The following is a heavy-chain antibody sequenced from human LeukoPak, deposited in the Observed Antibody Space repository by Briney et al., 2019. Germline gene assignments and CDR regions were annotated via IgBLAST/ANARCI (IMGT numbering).Heavy chain of an antibody. CDR1: GFTFSNYG. CDR2: IRYDGSNK. V-gene: IGHV3-30*02. J-gene: IGHJ6*03. D-gene: IGHD4-17*01. Sequence: SLXXXCXASGFTFSNYGIHWVRQAPGKGLEWVAFIRYDGSNKYYADSVKGRFTISRDNAKNSLYLQMNSLRPEDTALYYXXXXGXXXKRXLDYYYYYMDVWGKGTTVTVSS. CDR3: XXXGXXXKRXLDYYYYYMDV.